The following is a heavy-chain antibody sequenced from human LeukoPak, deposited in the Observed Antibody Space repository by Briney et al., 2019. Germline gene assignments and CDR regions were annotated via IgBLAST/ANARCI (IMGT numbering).Heavy chain of an antibody. CDR2: IKSKTDGETT. CDR3: TTDLGTYYHGSQRLIPIDY. CDR1: GFTFSNYP. V-gene: IGHV3-15*01. D-gene: IGHD3-10*01. Sequence: KTGGSLRLSCAVAGFTFSNYPMSWVRQAPGKGLEWIGRIKSKTDGETTNYAEPVRGRFTISRDDSKSAVYLQMNSLKIEDTAVYYCTTDLGTYYHGSQRLIPIDYWGQGTLVTVSS. J-gene: IGHJ4*02.